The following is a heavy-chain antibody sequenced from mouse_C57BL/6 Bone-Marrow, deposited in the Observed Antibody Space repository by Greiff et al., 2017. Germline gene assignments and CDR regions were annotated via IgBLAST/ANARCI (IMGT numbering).Heavy chain of an antibody. CDR1: GFTFSSYG. CDR3: ARHGGLRPLDY. CDR2: ISSGGSYT. Sequence: EVQRVESGGDLVKPGGSLKLSCAASGFTFSSYGMSWVRQTPDKRLEWVATISSGGSYTYYPDSVKGRFTISRDNAKNTLYLQMSSLKSEDTAMYYCARHGGLRPLDYWGQGTTLTVSS. D-gene: IGHD2-4*01. V-gene: IGHV5-6*01. J-gene: IGHJ2*01.